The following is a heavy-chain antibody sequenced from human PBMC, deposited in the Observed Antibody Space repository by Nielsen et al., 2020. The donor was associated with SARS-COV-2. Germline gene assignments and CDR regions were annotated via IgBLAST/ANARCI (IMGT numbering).Heavy chain of an antibody. D-gene: IGHD3-16*01. CDR2: VGIAGDT. V-gene: IGHV3-13*01. CDR3: VGGNYYYGMDV. J-gene: IGHJ6*02. Sequence: GESLNISCAGSQFTFSSNVMHWVRQATGKGLEWVAAVGIAGDTYYLASVKGRFTISRDIASNSLYLQMNSVRAGDTAVYYCVGGNYYYGMDVWGQGTTVTVSS. CDR1: QFTFSSNV.